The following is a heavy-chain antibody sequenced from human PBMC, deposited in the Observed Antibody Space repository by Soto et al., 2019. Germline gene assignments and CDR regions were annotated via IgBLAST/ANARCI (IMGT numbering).Heavy chain of an antibody. CDR1: GFTFSSYA. CDR2: ISYDGSNK. J-gene: IGHJ6*02. CDR3: ARERCSSTSCYMAYYYGMDV. V-gene: IGHV3-30-3*01. Sequence: QVQLVESGGGVVQPGRSLRLSCAASGFTFSSYAMHWVRQAPGKGLEWVAVISYDGSNKYYADSVKGRFTISRDNSKNTLYLQMNSLRAEDTAVYYCARERCSSTSCYMAYYYGMDVWGQGTTVTVSS. D-gene: IGHD2-2*02.